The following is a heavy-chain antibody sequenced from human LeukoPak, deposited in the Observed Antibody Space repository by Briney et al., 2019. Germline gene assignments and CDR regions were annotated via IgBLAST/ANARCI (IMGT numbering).Heavy chain of an antibody. CDR2: IYYSGST. Sequence: SETLSLTCTVSGDSISSNTYYWGWIRQPPGKGLEWIGNIYYSGSTYYNPSLKSRVTTSVDKSKNQFSLKLSSVTAADTAVYYCARLLSGSSYFDYWGQGTLVSVSS. CDR1: GDSISSNTYY. V-gene: IGHV4-39*01. J-gene: IGHJ4*02. CDR3: ARLLSGSSYFDY. D-gene: IGHD1-26*01.